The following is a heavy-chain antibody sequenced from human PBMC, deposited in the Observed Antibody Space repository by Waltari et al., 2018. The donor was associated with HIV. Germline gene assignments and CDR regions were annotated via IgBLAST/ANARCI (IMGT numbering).Heavy chain of an antibody. J-gene: IGHJ4*02. CDR3: ARIKPVGAVAGPFDY. V-gene: IGHV4-59*01. CDR1: GGSISTYY. Sequence: QVHLQESGPGLVKPSETLSLTCTVSGGSISTYYWSWIRQSPGKGLEWIGYIYYSGNTNYNAPLQSRVTISVDTSKNQFSLKLNSVTAADTAVYYCARIKPVGAVAGPFDYWGQGTLVTVSS. CDR2: IYYSGNT. D-gene: IGHD6-19*01.